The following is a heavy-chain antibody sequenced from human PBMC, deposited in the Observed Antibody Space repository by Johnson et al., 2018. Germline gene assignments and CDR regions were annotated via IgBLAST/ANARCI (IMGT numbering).Heavy chain of an antibody. Sequence: EVQLVESGGNLVQXGGSLRLXCAASGFTVSTNYMSWVRQAPGKGLEWVSVIYSGGSTNYADSVKGRFTISRDNSKNTLYLQMNSLRAEDTAVYYWAREDISGYYFRHWGQGTLVTVSS. J-gene: IGHJ1*01. CDR3: AREDISGYYFRH. CDR1: GFTVSTNY. V-gene: IGHV3-66*02. CDR2: IYSGGST. D-gene: IGHD3-22*01.